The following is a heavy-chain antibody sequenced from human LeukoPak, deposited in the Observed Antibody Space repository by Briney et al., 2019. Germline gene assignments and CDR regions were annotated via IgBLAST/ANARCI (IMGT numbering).Heavy chain of an antibody. J-gene: IGHJ3*02. CDR1: GFTFSSYA. D-gene: IGHD1-26*01. V-gene: IGHV3-23*01. CDR3: AKQKGGSYDDAFDI. Sequence: GGSLRLSCAASGFTFSSYAMSWVRQAPGKGLEWVSGISVSGGSTYYADSVKGRFTISRDNTKNTLFLQMNSLRAENTALYYCAKQKGGSYDDAFDIWGQGTMVTVSS. CDR2: ISVSGGST.